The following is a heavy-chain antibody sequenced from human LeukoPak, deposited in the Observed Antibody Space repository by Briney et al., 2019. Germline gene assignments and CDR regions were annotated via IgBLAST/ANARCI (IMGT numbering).Heavy chain of an antibody. CDR1: GFTFSSTW. CDR3: ARQQWLDGAYYFDY. D-gene: IGHD6-19*01. Sequence: GGSLRLSCAASGFTFSSTWMHWVRQVPGKELVWVARIESDGRRTTYAESVKGRFTISRDNAKNTLYLEMNSLRVEDTAVYYCARQQWLDGAYYFDYWGQGTLVTVSS. J-gene: IGHJ4*02. V-gene: IGHV3-74*03. CDR2: IESDGRRT.